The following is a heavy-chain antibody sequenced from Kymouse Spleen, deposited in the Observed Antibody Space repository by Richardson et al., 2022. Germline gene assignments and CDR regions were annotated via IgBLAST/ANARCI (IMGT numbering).Heavy chain of an antibody. CDR1: GYTFTGYY. D-gene: IGHD3-10*01. Sequence: QVQLVQSGAEVKKPGASVKVSCKASGYTFTGYYMHWVRQAPGQGLEWMGWINPNSGGTNYAQKFQGWVTMTRDTSISTAYMELSRLRSDDTAVYYCAREGITMVRGLYYGMDVWGQGTTVTVSS. J-gene: IGHJ6*02. CDR2: INPNSGGT. CDR3: AREGITMVRGLYYGMDV. V-gene: IGHV1-2*04.